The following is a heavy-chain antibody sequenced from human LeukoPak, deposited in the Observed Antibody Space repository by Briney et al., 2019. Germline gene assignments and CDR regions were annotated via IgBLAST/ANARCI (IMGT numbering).Heavy chain of an antibody. Sequence: SGTLSLTCTVSGGSISSGGYYWSWIRQRPGMGLEWIGFIYHSGSTYYNPSLKSRVTISVDRSKNQFSLKLSSVTAADTAVYYCAGSPNYYFDYWGQGTLVTVSS. CDR1: GGSISSGGYY. CDR3: AGSPNYYFDY. V-gene: IGHV4-31*03. CDR2: IYHSGST. J-gene: IGHJ4*02.